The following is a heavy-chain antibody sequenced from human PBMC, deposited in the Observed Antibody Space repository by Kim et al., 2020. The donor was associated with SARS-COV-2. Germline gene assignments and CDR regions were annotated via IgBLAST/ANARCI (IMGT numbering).Heavy chain of an antibody. V-gene: IGHV1-18*01. CDR3: ARDNSAEIIRSMRYSSGWSQSVGFDY. D-gene: IGHD6-19*01. Sequence: ASVKVSCKASGYTFTSYGISWVRQAPGQGLEWMGWISAYNGNTNYAQKLQGRVTMTTDTSTSTAYMELRSLRSDDTAVYYCARDNSAEIIRSMRYSSGWSQSVGFDYWGQGTLVTVSS. CDR1: GYTFTSYG. J-gene: IGHJ4*02. CDR2: ISAYNGNT.